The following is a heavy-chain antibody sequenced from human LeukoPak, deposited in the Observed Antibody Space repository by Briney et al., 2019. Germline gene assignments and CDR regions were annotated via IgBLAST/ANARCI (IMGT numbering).Heavy chain of an antibody. CDR2: IYYSGST. Sequence: SETLSLTCTVSGGSISSYYWSWIRQPPGKGLEWIGYIYYSGSTNYNPSLKSRITISVDTSKNQFSLKLSSVTAADTAVYYCARRTGRYSGTGYWGQGTLVTVSS. V-gene: IGHV4-59*12. J-gene: IGHJ4*02. CDR3: ARRTGRYSGTGY. D-gene: IGHD1-26*01. CDR1: GGSISSYY.